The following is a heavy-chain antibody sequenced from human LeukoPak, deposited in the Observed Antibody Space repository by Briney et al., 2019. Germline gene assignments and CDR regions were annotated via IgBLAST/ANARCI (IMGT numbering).Heavy chain of an antibody. CDR1: GFTVSSNY. CDR2: IYSGGST. D-gene: IGHD3-22*01. V-gene: IGHV3-53*01. CDR3: ARGDSSGYQGGFDY. J-gene: IGHJ4*02. Sequence: GGSLRLSCAASGFTVSSNYMSWVRQAPGKGLEWVSVIYSGGSTYYADSVKGRFTISRDNAKNSLYLQMNSLRAEDTALYHCARGDSSGYQGGFDYWGQGTLVTVSS.